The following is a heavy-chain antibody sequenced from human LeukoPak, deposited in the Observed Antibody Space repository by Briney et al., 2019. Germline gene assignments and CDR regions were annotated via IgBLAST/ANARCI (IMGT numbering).Heavy chain of an antibody. CDR3: AKDLTLGGAQGSWYSGPTIYNWFDP. Sequence: GGSLRLSCAASGFTFSSYAMSWVRQAPGKGLEWVSAISGSGGSTYYADSVKGRFTISRDNSKNTLYLQMNSLRAEDTAVYYCAKDLTLGGAQGSWYSGPTIYNWFDPWGQGTLVTVSS. CDR1: GFTFSSYA. V-gene: IGHV3-23*01. D-gene: IGHD6-13*01. CDR2: ISGSGGST. J-gene: IGHJ5*02.